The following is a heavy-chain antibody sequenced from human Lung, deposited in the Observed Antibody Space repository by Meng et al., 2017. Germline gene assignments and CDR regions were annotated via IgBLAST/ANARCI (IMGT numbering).Heavy chain of an antibody. Sequence: HITLKQSVPSFVIPTQSLTLTCPFSGFSLRTSGVGVGWIRQPPGKALEWLALIYWDDDKRYSPSLKGRLTITKDTSKNQVVLTMTNMDPVDTATYYCAHSGRDGYNPFFDYWGQGTLVTVSS. CDR3: AHSGRDGYNPFFDY. CDR1: GFSLRTSGVG. J-gene: IGHJ4*02. D-gene: IGHD5-24*01. CDR2: IYWDDDK. V-gene: IGHV2-5*02.